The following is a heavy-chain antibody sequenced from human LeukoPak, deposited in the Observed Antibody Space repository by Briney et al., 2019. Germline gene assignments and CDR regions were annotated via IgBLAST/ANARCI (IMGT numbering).Heavy chain of an antibody. CDR2: IWYDGSNK. CDR3: ARDYGGTTVTTVLGY. CDR1: GFTFSSYG. J-gene: IGHJ4*02. Sequence: PGGSLRLSCAASGFTFSSYGMHWVRQAPGKGLEWVAVIWYDGSNKYYADSVKGRFTISRDNSKNTLYLQMNSLRGEDTAVYYCARDYGGTTVTTVLGYWGQGTLVTVSS. V-gene: IGHV3-33*01. D-gene: IGHD4-11*01.